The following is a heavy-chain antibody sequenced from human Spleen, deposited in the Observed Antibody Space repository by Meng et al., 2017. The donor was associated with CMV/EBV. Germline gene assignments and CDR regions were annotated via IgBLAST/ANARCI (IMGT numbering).Heavy chain of an antibody. V-gene: IGHV3-23*01. CDR1: GFTFSTYG. Sequence: EVQLLESGGGLVTPGGSLRLSCAASGFTFSTYGMNWVRQAPGKGLEWVSTINPSTTSTYYADSVKGRFTISRDNSKNTLDLQMNSLRVEDTAIYYCAKDWGRGYCDYWGQGTLVTVSS. J-gene: IGHJ4*02. CDR3: AKDWGRGYCDY. D-gene: IGHD3-16*01. CDR2: INPSTTST.